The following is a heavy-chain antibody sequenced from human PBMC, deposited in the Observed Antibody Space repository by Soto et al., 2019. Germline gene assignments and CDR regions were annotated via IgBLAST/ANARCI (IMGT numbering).Heavy chain of an antibody. CDR2: IYWDDDT. CDR3: AHTMAPRIFDS. CDR1: GFSLFTSGVG. Sequence: QITLKEAGPTLVKPTQTLTLTCSFSGFSLFTSGVGVGWIRQPPGKALEWLALIYWDDDTGYSTSLRNRLTITKDTSRNQVVLTMTNMDPADTATYYCAHTMAPRIFDSWGQGTLVTVSS. V-gene: IGHV2-5*02. J-gene: IGHJ4*02.